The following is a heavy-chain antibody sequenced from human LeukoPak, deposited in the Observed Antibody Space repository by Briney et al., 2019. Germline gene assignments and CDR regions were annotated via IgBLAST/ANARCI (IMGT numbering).Heavy chain of an antibody. Sequence: GGSLRLSCAASGFTFSSYSMNWVRQAPGKGLEWVSSISSSSSYIYYADSVKGRFTISRDNAKNSLYLQMNSLRAEDTAVYYCARGPRITARWFDPWGQGTLVTVSS. V-gene: IGHV3-21*01. CDR3: ARGPRITARWFDP. J-gene: IGHJ5*02. CDR1: GFTFSSYS. CDR2: ISSSSSYI. D-gene: IGHD6-6*01.